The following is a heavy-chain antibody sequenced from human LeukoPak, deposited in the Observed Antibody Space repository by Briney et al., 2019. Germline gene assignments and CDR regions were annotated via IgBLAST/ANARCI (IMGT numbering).Heavy chain of an antibody. J-gene: IGHJ6*03. CDR1: GGSISSYY. Sequence: SETLSLTCTVSGGSISSYYWSWIRQPAGKGLEWIGRIYTSGSTNYNPSLKSRVTMSVDTSKNQFSLKLSSVTAADTAVYYCAREVRGWYFYYYYMDVWGKGTTVTISS. D-gene: IGHD6-19*01. CDR2: IYTSGST. V-gene: IGHV4-4*07. CDR3: AREVRGWYFYYYYMDV.